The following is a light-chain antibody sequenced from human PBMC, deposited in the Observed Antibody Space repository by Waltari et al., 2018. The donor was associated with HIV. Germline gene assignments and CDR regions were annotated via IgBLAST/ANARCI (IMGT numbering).Light chain of an antibody. J-gene: IGLJ3*02. Sequence: QSVLTQPPSVSGTPGHNVTISCSGSSSTIGSNIVTWYQQLPGAAPKLLIYANDQRPSGVPDRFSGSKSGTSASLAISGLQSADEADYYCAAWDDSLNGMFGGGTRLTVL. CDR3: AAWDDSLNGM. CDR1: SSTIGSNI. V-gene: IGLV1-44*01. CDR2: AND.